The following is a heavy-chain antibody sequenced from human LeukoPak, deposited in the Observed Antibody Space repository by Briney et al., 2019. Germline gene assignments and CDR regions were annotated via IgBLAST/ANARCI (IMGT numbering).Heavy chain of an antibody. V-gene: IGHV3-48*01. CDR2: ISGDGQTT. CDR1: GFIFSSYT. CDR3: ARDPLLWFGESRTSNWFDP. Sequence: PGGSLRLSCTASGFIFSSYTMNWVRQAPGQGLEWVSSISGDGQTTYYADSVKGRFTISRDNAKNSLYLQMNSLRAEDTAVYYCARDPLLWFGESRTSNWFDPWGQGTLVTVSS. J-gene: IGHJ5*02. D-gene: IGHD3-10*01.